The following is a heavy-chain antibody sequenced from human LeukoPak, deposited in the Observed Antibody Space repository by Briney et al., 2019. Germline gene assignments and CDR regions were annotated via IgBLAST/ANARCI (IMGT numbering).Heavy chain of an antibody. D-gene: IGHD5-18*01. CDR1: GGTFSSYA. CDR3: ARDQGLTAPPPYGLDV. Sequence: SVKVSCKASGGTFSSYAISWVRQAPGQGLEWMGRIIPVLNTTTYAQKSQGRVTITADTSTSTVYMELSSLRSEETAVYYCARDQGLTAPPPYGLDVWGQGTTVIVSS. V-gene: IGHV1-69*04. CDR2: IIPVLNTT. J-gene: IGHJ6*02.